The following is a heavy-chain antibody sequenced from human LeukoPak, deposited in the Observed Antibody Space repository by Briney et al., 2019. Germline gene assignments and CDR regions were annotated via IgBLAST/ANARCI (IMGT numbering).Heavy chain of an antibody. V-gene: IGHV3-23*01. D-gene: IGHD2-15*01. CDR1: GFTFSIYG. CDR2: ISGSGGST. Sequence: GGSLRLSCAASGFTFSIYGMHWVRQAPGKGLEWVSAISGSGGSTYYADSVKGRFTISRDNSKNTLYLQMNSLRAEDTAVYYCAKEVVVAATIDYWGQGTLVTVSS. CDR3: AKEVVVAATIDY. J-gene: IGHJ4*02.